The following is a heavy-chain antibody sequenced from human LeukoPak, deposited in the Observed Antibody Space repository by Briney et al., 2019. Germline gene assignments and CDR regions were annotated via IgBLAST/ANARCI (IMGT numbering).Heavy chain of an antibody. Sequence: GASVKVSCKASGGTFSSDAISWARQAPGQGLEWVGVFIPIFRAANYAQELQGRVTITANESASAVYMELSSLRSDDTAVYYCATVYSGSYYFDYWGQGTLVTVSS. CDR2: FIPIFRAA. CDR3: ATVYSGSYYFDY. CDR1: GGTFSSDA. D-gene: IGHD1-26*01. J-gene: IGHJ4*02. V-gene: IGHV1-69*13.